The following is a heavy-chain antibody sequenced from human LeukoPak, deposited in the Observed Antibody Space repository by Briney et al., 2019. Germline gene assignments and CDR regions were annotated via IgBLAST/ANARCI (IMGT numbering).Heavy chain of an antibody. CDR3: ARDPEDDVYGDSLFDY. CDR1: GYTFTSYA. D-gene: IGHD4-17*01. CDR2: INTNTGNP. J-gene: IGHJ4*02. Sequence: ASVKVSCKASGYTFTSYAMNWVRQAPGQGLEWMGWINTNTGNPTYAQGFTGRFVFSLDTSVSTAYLQISSLKAEDTAVYYCARDPEDDVYGDSLFDYWGQGTLVTVSS. V-gene: IGHV7-4-1*02.